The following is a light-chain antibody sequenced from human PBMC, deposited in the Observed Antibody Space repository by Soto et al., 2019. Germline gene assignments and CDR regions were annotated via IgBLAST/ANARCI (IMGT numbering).Light chain of an antibody. J-gene: IGLJ2*01. CDR3: CSYAGSNTLV. V-gene: IGLV2-11*01. Sequence: QSALTQPRSVSGSPGQSVTISCTGTSSDVGGYRYVSWHQQHPGKAPKLIIYEVNKRPSGVPDRFSGSKSGNTASLTISGLQTEDEADYHCCSYAGSNTLVFGGGTKVTVL. CDR1: SSDVGGYRY. CDR2: EVN.